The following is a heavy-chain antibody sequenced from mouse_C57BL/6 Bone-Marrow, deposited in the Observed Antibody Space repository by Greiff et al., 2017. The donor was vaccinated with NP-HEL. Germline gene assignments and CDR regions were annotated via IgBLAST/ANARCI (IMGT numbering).Heavy chain of an antibody. CDR3: ASDSSGYEVVYYFDY. V-gene: IGHV1-81*01. Sequence: VQLQQSGAELARPGASVKLSCKASGYTFTSYGISWVKQRTGQGLEWIGEIYPRSGNTYYNEKFKGKATLTADKSSSTAYMELRSLTSEDSAVYFCASDSSGYEVVYYFDYWGQGTTLTVSS. J-gene: IGHJ2*01. D-gene: IGHD3-2*02. CDR1: GYTFTSYG. CDR2: IYPRSGNT.